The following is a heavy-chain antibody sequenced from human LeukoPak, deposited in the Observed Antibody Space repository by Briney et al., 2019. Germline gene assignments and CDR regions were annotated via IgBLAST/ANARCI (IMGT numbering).Heavy chain of an antibody. CDR3: AKDLGWNYRTN. Sequence: GGSLRLSCAASGFTFSEYYMSWIRQAPGKGLEWVSYISSSGSTIYYADSVKGRFTISRDNAKNSLYLQMNSLRAEDTAVYYCAKDLGWNYRTNWGQGTLVTVSS. CDR2: ISSSGSTI. CDR1: GFTFSEYY. D-gene: IGHD1-7*01. V-gene: IGHV3-11*01. J-gene: IGHJ4*02.